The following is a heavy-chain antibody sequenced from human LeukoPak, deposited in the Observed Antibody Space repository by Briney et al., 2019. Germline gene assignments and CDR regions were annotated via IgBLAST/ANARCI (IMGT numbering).Heavy chain of an antibody. CDR3: AKDLVDILTGYGPSYYYYYGMDV. CDR2: ISYDGSNN. CDR1: GFTFSSYG. Sequence: GRSLRLSCAASGFTFSSYGMHWVRQAPGKGLDWVAVISYDGSNNYYADSVKGRFTISRDNSKNTLYLQMNSLRAEDTALYYCAKDLVDILTGYGPSYYYYYGMDVWGQGTTVTVSS. D-gene: IGHD3-9*01. J-gene: IGHJ6*02. V-gene: IGHV3-30*18.